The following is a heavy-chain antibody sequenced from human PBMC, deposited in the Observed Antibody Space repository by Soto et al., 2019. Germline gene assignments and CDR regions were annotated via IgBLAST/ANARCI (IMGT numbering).Heavy chain of an antibody. J-gene: IGHJ6*02. V-gene: IGHV3-30-3*01. CDR1: GFTFSSYA. D-gene: IGHD6-13*01. CDR3: ARDQGSSSWYVRYYYYGMDV. Sequence: QVQLVESGGGVVQPGRSLRLSCAASGFTFSSYAMHWVRQAPGKGLEWVAVISYDGSNKYYADSVKGRFTISRDNSKNTLYLQMNSLRAEDTAVYYCARDQGSSSWYVRYYYYGMDVWGQGTTVTVSS. CDR2: ISYDGSNK.